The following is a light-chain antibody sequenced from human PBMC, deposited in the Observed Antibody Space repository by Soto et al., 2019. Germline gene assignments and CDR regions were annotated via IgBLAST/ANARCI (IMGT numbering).Light chain of an antibody. J-gene: IGLJ1*01. V-gene: IGLV2-14*01. Sequence: QSVLTQPASVSGSPGQSITISCTGTSSDVGAYNYVSWYQQHPGKAPKLMIYEVSYRPSGVSNRFSGSKSGNTASLTISGLQAEDEADYYCCSYAGSSFYVFGTGTKVTVL. CDR1: SSDVGAYNY. CDR2: EVS. CDR3: CSYAGSSFYV.